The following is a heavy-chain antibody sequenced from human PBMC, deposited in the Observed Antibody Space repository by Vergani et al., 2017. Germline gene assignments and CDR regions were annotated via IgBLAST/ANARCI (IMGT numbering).Heavy chain of an antibody. Sequence: QVQLQESGPGLVKSSETLSLTCTVSGGSISSYYWSWIRQPPGKGLEWIGYIYYSGSTNYNPSLKSRVTISVDTSKNQFSLKLSSVTAADTAVYYCARGGDSSGYYYGVYFDYWGQGTLVTVSS. J-gene: IGHJ4*02. CDR2: IYYSGST. V-gene: IGHV4-59*01. CDR3: ARGGDSSGYYYGVYFDY. CDR1: GGSISSYY. D-gene: IGHD3-22*01.